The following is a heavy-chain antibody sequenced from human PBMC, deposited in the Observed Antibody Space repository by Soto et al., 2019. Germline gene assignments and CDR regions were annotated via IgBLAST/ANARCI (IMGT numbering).Heavy chain of an antibody. J-gene: IGHJ6*02. D-gene: IGHD6-13*01. CDR1: GFTFSSYG. Sequence: GGSLRLSCAASGFTFSSYGMHWVRQAPGKGLEWVAVISCDGSNKYYADSVKGRFTISRENSKNTLYLQMNSLRAKVTAVYYCVKDNNRIAAAGSPELYSYSGMDVWGQGTTVTVSS. V-gene: IGHV3-30*18. CDR2: ISCDGSNK. CDR3: VKDNNRIAAAGSPELYSYSGMDV.